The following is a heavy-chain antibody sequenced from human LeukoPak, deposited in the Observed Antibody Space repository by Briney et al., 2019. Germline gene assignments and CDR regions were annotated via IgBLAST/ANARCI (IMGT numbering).Heavy chain of an antibody. D-gene: IGHD3-10*01. CDR3: ARDGDITMVRGVLRPTFDY. V-gene: IGHV3-48*04. Sequence: GSLRLSCVASGFSFSIYNMIWVRQAPGKGLEWVASINGRGGLIYYADSVKGRFTISRDNAKNSLYLQMNSLRAEDTAVYYCARDGDITMVRGVLRPTFDYWGQGTLVTVSS. CDR2: INGRGGLI. CDR1: GFSFSIYN. J-gene: IGHJ4*02.